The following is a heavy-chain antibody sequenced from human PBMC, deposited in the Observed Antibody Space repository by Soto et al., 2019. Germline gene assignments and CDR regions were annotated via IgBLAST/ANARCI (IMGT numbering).Heavy chain of an antibody. CDR3: ARALYGDNVDY. CDR2: MNPNSGNT. J-gene: IGHJ4*02. CDR1: GYTFTSYD. V-gene: IGHV1-8*01. Sequence: QVQLVQSGAEVKKPGASVKVSCKASGYTFTSYDINWVRQATGRGLEWMGWMNPNSGNTGYAQKFQGRATMPRNTSRSTAYMELGSLRSEDTAVYYCARALYGDNVDYWGQGTLFTVSS. D-gene: IGHD4-17*01.